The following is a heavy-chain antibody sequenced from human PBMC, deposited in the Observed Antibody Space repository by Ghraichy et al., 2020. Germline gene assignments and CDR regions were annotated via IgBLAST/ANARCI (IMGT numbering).Heavy chain of an antibody. CDR2: IIPIFGTA. CDR3: ARVNYYDSSGYPDY. Sequence: SVKVSCKASGGTFSSYAISWVRQAPGQGLEWMGGIIPIFGTANYAQKFQGRVTITTDESTSTAYMELSSLRSEDTAVYYCARVNYYDSSGYPDYWGQGTLVTVSS. J-gene: IGHJ4*02. CDR1: GGTFSSYA. D-gene: IGHD3-22*01. V-gene: IGHV1-69*05.